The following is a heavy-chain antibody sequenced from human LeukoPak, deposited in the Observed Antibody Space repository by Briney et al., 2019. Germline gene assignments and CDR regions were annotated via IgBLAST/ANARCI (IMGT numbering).Heavy chain of an antibody. CDR2: IKQDGSEK. D-gene: IGHD2-2*01. V-gene: IGHV3-7*01. CDR1: GFTFSSYW. J-gene: IGHJ4*02. Sequence: GGSLRLSCAASGFTFSSYWMSWVRQAPGKGLEWVANIKQDGSEKYYVDSVQGRFTISRDNARNSLDLQMSNLRVDDTAVYFCARWFSSISRLDYWGQGILVAVSS. CDR3: ARWFSSISRLDY.